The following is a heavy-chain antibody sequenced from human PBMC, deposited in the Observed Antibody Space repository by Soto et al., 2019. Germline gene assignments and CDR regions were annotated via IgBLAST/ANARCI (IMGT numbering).Heavy chain of an antibody. D-gene: IGHD3-10*01. CDR3: ARGGDYGSGSYHDY. CDR1: GGSFSGYY. J-gene: IGHJ4*02. CDR2: INHSGST. Sequence: SETLSLTCAVYGGSFSGYYWSWIRQPPGKGLEWIGEINHSGSTNYNPSLKSRVTISVDTSKNQFSLKLSSVTDADTAVYYCARGGDYGSGSYHDYWGQGTLVTVSS. V-gene: IGHV4-34*01.